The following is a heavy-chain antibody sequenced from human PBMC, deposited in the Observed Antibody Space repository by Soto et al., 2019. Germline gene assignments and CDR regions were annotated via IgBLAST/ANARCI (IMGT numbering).Heavy chain of an antibody. V-gene: IGHV1-3*01. D-gene: IGHD4-17*01. CDR3: ARGFHGNYGDWGDYYYGMDV. J-gene: IGHJ6*02. CDR1: GYTFTSYA. CDR2: INAGNGNT. Sequence: ASVKVSCKASGYTFTSYAMHWVRQAPGQRLERMGWINAGNGNTKYSQKFQGRVTITRDTSASTACMELSSLRSEDTAVYYCARGFHGNYGDWGDYYYGMDVWGQGTTVTVSS.